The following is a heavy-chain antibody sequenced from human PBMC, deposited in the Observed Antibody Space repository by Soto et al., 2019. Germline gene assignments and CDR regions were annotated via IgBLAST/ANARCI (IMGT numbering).Heavy chain of an antibody. Sequence: LRLSCTASGFAFSHYAMLWVRQAPGKGLEWVALVSFDGSNKYYTDSVKGRFTISRDNSKNTLYLQMTSLRPEDAAVYYCARDPNHYDSSGYYLLYYFDYWGLGTLVTVSS. V-gene: IGHV3-30-3*01. CDR3: ARDPNHYDSSGYYLLYYFDY. D-gene: IGHD3-22*01. J-gene: IGHJ4*02. CDR1: GFAFSHYA. CDR2: VSFDGSNK.